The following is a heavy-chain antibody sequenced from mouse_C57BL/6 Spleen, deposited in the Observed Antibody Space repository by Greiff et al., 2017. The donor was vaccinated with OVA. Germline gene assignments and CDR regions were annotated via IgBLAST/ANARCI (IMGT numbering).Heavy chain of an antibody. J-gene: IGHJ2*01. Sequence: EVKVVESGGGLVQPGGSLSLSCAASGFTFTDYYMSWVRQPPGKALEWLGFIRNKANGYTTEYSASVKGRFTISRDNSQSILYLQMNALRAEDSATYYCARSLNWAYFDYWGQGTTLTVSS. CDR2: IRNKANGYTT. D-gene: IGHD4-1*01. CDR3: ARSLNWAYFDY. V-gene: IGHV7-3*01. CDR1: GFTFTDYY.